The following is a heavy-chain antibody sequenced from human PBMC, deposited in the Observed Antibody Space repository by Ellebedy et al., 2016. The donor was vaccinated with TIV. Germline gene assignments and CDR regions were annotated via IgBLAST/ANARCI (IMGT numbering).Heavy chain of an antibody. CDR3: ARLPHYDSSGYPQEAFDY. CDR1: GGSISSYY. CDR2: IYTSGST. D-gene: IGHD3-22*01. Sequence: GSLRLXCTVSGGSISSYYWSWIRQPAGKGLEWIGRIYTSGSTNYNPSLKSRVTISVDTSKNQFSLKLSSVTAADTAVYYCARLPHYDSSGYPQEAFDYWGQGTLVTVSS. J-gene: IGHJ4*02. V-gene: IGHV4-4*07.